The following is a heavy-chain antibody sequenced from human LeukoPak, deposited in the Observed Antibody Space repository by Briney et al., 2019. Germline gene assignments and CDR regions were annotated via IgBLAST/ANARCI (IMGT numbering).Heavy chain of an antibody. J-gene: IGHJ4*02. D-gene: IGHD4-17*01. V-gene: IGHV4-4*07. CDR2: IYTSGST. Sequence: SETLSLTCTVSGGSISSYYWNWIRQPAGKGLEWIGRIYTSGSTNYNPSLKSRVTISVDTSKNQFSLKLSSVTAADTAVYYCARINVYGDSIDYWGQGTLVTVSS. CDR3: ARINVYGDSIDY. CDR1: GGSISSYY.